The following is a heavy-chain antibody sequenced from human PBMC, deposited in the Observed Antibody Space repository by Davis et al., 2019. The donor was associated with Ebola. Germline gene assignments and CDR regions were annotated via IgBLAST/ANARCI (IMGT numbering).Heavy chain of an antibody. J-gene: IGHJ4*02. V-gene: IGHV4-34*01. D-gene: IGHD4-11*01. CDR1: GGSFSGYY. Sequence: PGGSLRLSCAVYGGSFSGYYWSWIRQPPGKGLEWIGEINHSGSTNYNPSLKSRVTISVDTSKNQFSLKLSSVTAADTAVYYCARVLYSNGDYWGQGTLVTVSS. CDR2: INHSGST. CDR3: ARVLYSNGDY.